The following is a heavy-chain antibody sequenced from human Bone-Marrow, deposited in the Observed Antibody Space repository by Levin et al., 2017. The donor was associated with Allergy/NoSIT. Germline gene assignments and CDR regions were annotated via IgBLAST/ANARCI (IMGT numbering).Heavy chain of an antibody. J-gene: IGHJ4*02. D-gene: IGHD5-18*01. CDR2: INGAGSGT. CDR1: GFTFNTYW. V-gene: IGHV3-74*01. CDR3: ARGGRYGYDPLDY. Sequence: QTGGSLRLSCAASGFTFNTYWMHWVRQAPGTGLVWVSRINGAGSGTAYADSVKGRFTISRDNAKNTLYLQMNSLRADDTAVYYCARGGRYGYDPLDYWGQGTLVPVSS.